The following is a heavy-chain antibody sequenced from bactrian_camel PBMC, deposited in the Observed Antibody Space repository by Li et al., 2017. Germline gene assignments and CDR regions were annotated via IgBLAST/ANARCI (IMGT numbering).Heavy chain of an antibody. D-gene: IGHD6*01. CDR2: IYSDGGKT. CDR1: GFHVRSYY. Sequence: HVQLVESGGGSVQAGDSVRLSCVASGFHVRSYYMIWARQVPGKGLEWLTSIYSDGGKTYALDSLKGRFTISRNDLNDTTYLQMDNVKSEDTALYYCGTRYPGSWYRTYWGQGTQVTVS. V-gene: IGHV3-2*01. CDR3: GTRYPGSWYRTY. J-gene: IGHJ4*01.